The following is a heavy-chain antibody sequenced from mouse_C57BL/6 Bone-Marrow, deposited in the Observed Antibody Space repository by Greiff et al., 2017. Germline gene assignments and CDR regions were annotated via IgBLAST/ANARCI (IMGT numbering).Heavy chain of an antibody. D-gene: IGHD2-5*01. CDR2: ISDGGSYT. CDR1: GFTFSSYA. J-gene: IGHJ2*01. CDR3: ARGRYSNFYFDY. Sequence: VQLVESGGGLVKPGGSLKLSCAASGFTFSSYAMSWVRQTPEKRLEWVATISDGGSYTYYPDNVKGRFTISRDNAKNNLYLQMSHLKSEDTAMYYCARGRYSNFYFDYGGQGTTLTVSS. V-gene: IGHV5-4*01.